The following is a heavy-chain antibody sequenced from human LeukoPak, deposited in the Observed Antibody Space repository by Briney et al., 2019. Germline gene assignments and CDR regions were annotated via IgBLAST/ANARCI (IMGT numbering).Heavy chain of an antibody. CDR3: ARGQGGSGYYY. V-gene: IGHV4-34*01. D-gene: IGHD3-22*01. CDR2: INHSGST. J-gene: IGHJ4*02. Sequence: SETLSLTCAVYGGSLSGYYWSWIRQPPGKGLERIGEINHSGSTNYNPSLKSRVTISVDTSKNQFSPRLTSVTAADTAIYYCARGQGGSGYYYWGQGTLVAVSS. CDR1: GGSLSGYY.